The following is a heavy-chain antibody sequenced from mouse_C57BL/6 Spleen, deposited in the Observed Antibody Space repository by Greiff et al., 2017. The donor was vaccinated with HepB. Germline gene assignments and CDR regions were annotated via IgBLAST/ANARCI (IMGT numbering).Heavy chain of an antibody. J-gene: IGHJ4*01. Sequence: EVQRVESGGGLVKPGGSLKLSCAASGFTFSDYGMHWVRQAPEKGLEWVAYISSGSSTNYYADTVKGRFTISRDNAKNTLFLQMTSLRSEDTAMYYCAKKSHYAMDYWGQGTSVTVSS. CDR2: ISSGSSTN. V-gene: IGHV5-17*01. CDR3: AKKSHYAMDY. CDR1: GFTFSDYG.